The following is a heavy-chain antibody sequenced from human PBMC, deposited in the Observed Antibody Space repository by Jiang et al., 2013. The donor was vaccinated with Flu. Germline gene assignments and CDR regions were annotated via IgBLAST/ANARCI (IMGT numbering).Heavy chain of an antibody. V-gene: IGHV3-7*01. D-gene: IGHD6-13*01. J-gene: IGHJ3*02. CDR2: IKQDGSEK. Sequence: ASGFIFSTYWMSWVRQAPGKGLEWVANIKQDGSEKWYVDSVKGRFIISRDNAKRSVYLQMNSLRAEDTAVYYCARATIAAAGDDAFDIWGQGTKVTVSS. CDR1: GFIFSTYW. CDR3: ARATIAAAGDDAFDI.